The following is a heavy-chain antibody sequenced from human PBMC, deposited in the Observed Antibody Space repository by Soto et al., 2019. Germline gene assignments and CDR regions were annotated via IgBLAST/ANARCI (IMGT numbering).Heavy chain of an antibody. CDR3: AKGLGSGQPS. D-gene: IGHD6-19*01. V-gene: IGHV3-9*01. CDR1: GFTFDDYA. Sequence: EVQLVESGGGLVQPGRSLRLSCAASGFTFDDYAMHWVRQAPGKGLEWVSGISWNSGSIGYADSVKGRFTISRDNAKNSLYLQMNSLRAEDTALYYCAKGLGSGQPSWGQGTLVTVSS. J-gene: IGHJ4*02. CDR2: ISWNSGSI.